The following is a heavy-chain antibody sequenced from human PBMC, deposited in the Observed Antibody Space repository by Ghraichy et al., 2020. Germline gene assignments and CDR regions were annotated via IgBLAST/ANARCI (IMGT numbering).Heavy chain of an antibody. CDR2: IKQDGSEK. CDR3: ARDYYMDV. Sequence: GGSLRLSCAASGFTFSSSWMSWVRQAPGKGLEGVANIKQDGSEKYYLDSVKGRFTISRDNAKNSLYLQMNSLRAEDTAVYYCARDYYMDVWGKGTTVTVSS. CDR1: GFTFSSSW. V-gene: IGHV3-7*01. J-gene: IGHJ6*03.